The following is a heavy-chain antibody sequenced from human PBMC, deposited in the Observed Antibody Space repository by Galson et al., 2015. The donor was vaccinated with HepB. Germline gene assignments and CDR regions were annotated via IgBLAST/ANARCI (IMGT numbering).Heavy chain of an antibody. V-gene: IGHV1-46*01. CDR2: INPSGGTT. J-gene: IGHJ6*03. CDR3: ARDPSGGARDYFYYYYMDV. CDR1: GYTFTNYY. Sequence: SVKVSCKASGYTFTNYYIHWVRQAPGQGLEWMGLINPSGGTTSYAQKFQGRVTMTRDTSTTTVYMELSSLRSEDTAVYSCARDPSGGARDYFYYYYMDVWGQGTTVTVSS. D-gene: IGHD3-10*01.